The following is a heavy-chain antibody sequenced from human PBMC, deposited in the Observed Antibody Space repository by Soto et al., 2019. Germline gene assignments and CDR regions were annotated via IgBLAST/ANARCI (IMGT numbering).Heavy chain of an antibody. CDR2: ISYDGSNK. D-gene: IGHD3-10*01. V-gene: IGHV3-30-3*01. CDR3: AREKDYYGSGSIYYYGMDV. CDR1: GFTFSSYA. J-gene: IGHJ6*02. Sequence: PGGSLRLSCAASGFTFSSYAMHWVRQAPGKGLEWVAVISYDGSNKYYADSVKGRFTISRDNSKNTLYLQMNSLRAEDTAVHYCAREKDYYGSGSIYYYGMDVWGQGTTVTVSS.